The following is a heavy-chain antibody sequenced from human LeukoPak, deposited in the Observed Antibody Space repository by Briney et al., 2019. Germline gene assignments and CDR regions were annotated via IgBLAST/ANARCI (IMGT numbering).Heavy chain of an antibody. D-gene: IGHD3-22*01. V-gene: IGHV1-69*13. J-gene: IGHJ4*02. CDR2: IIPIFGTA. CDR1: GGTFSSYA. Sequence: GASVKVSCKASGGTFSSYAISWVRQAPGQGLEWMGGIIPIFGTANYAQKFQGRVTITADESTSTAYMELSSLRPEDTAVYYCAREGYDSSGSNFDYWGQGTLVTVSS. CDR3: AREGYDSSGSNFDY.